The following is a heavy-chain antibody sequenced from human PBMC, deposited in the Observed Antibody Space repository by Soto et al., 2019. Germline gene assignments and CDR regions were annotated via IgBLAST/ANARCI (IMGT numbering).Heavy chain of an antibody. Sequence: GGSLRLSCAASGFTFSSYGMHWVRQAPGKGLEWVAVISYDGNNKYYADSVKGRFTISRDNSKNTLSLQMNSLRAEDTAVYYCAKTMVRGVSSFDYWGQGT. V-gene: IGHV3-30*18. CDR2: ISYDGNNK. CDR1: GFTFSSYG. J-gene: IGHJ4*02. D-gene: IGHD3-10*01. CDR3: AKTMVRGVSSFDY.